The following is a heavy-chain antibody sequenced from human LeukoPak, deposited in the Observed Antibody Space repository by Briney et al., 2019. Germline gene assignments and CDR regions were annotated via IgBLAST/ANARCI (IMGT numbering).Heavy chain of an antibody. CDR1: GFSFSNFA. CDR2: ISGSGGST. J-gene: IGHJ5*02. CDR3: AKDHTAMAPGWFDP. Sequence: GGSLRLSCAASGFSFSNFAMSWVSQAPGKGLEWVSAISGSGGSTYYADSVKGRFTISRDNSKNTLYLQMNSLRAEDTAVYYCAKDHTAMAPGWFDPWGQGTLVTVSS. V-gene: IGHV3-23*01. D-gene: IGHD5-18*01.